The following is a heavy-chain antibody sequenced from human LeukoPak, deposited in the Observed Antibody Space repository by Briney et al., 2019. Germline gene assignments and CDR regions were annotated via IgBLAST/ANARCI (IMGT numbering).Heavy chain of an antibody. CDR3: AREPEGLLAFDY. CDR1: GYTFSSYS. CDR2: ISSSSSYI. Sequence: GGSLRLSCAASGYTFSSYSMNRVRQAPGKGLEWVSSISSSSSYIYYADSVKGRFTISRDNAKNSLYLQMNSLRAEDTAVYYCAREPEGLLAFDYWGQGTLVTVSS. J-gene: IGHJ4*02. V-gene: IGHV3-21*01. D-gene: IGHD2-15*01.